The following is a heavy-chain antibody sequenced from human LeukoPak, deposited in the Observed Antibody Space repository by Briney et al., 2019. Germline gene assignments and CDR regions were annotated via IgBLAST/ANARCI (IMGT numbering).Heavy chain of an antibody. V-gene: IGHV3-66*01. CDR1: GFTVSSNY. D-gene: IGHD6-19*01. J-gene: IGHJ5*02. CDR3: ARDHGGWYFGWFDP. CDR2: IYSGGST. Sequence: GGSLRLSCAASGFTVSSNYMSWVRQAPGKGLEWVSVIYSGGSTYYADSVKGRFTISRDNAKNSLYLQMNSLRAEDTAVYYCARDHGGWYFGWFDPWGQGTLVTVSS.